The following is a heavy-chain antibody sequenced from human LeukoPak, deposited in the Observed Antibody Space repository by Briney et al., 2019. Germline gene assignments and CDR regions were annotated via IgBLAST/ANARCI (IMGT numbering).Heavy chain of an antibody. CDR2: IYYSGST. V-gene: IGHV4-59*01. D-gene: IGHD2/OR15-2a*01. CDR1: GGSTSSYY. CDR3: ARAVANIHDY. J-gene: IGHJ4*02. Sequence: SETLSLTCTVSGGSTSSYYWSCIRQPPGKGQEWSGYIYYSGSTNYNPSLKSRVTISVDTSKKQFSLKLSSVTAADTAVYYCARAVANIHDYWARKPWSPSPQ.